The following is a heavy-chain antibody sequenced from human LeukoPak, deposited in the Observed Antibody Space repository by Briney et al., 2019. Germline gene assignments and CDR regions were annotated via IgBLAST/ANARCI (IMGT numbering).Heavy chain of an antibody. Sequence: SETLSLTCSVSGDSDIRSDYYWSWIRQPAGKGLEWIGRIYLNGNAKYNPSLESRVTISMDTSKNQFSLNLDSVTAADSAVYFYARGNCGVGCPMYSWFDPWGQGILVTVSS. D-gene: IGHD2-21*02. CDR1: GDSDIRSDYY. V-gene: IGHV4-61*02. CDR2: IYLNGNA. CDR3: ARGNCGVGCPMYSWFDP. J-gene: IGHJ5*02.